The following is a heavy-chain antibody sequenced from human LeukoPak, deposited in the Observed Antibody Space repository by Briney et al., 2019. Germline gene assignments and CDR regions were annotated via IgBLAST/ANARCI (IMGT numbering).Heavy chain of an antibody. V-gene: IGHV3-48*04. D-gene: IGHD2-2*01. CDR1: GFTFSSYN. J-gene: IGHJ4*02. CDR2: ISSSSSNI. CDR3: ANGVICSSTSCYAPPEGY. Sequence: GGSLRLSCAASGFTFSSYNMNWVRQAPGKGLEWFSHISSSSSNIDYADSVKGRFTISRDNAKNSLYLQMDSLRAEDTAVYYCANGVICSSTSCYAPPEGYWGQGTLVTVSS.